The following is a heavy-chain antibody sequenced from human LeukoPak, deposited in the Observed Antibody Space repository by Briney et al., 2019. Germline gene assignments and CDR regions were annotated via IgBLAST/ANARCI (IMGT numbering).Heavy chain of an antibody. J-gene: IGHJ6*02. CDR1: GYILSDYY. CDR2: IDPNSGGT. CDR3: AGGRRPFYYYGMHV. V-gene: IGHV1-2*02. Sequence: ASVKVSCKASGYILSDYYVHWIRQAPGQGLEWMGWIDPNSGGTHHAPNFQGRATMTRDSAISTVYLDLRRLTSDDTAIYYCAGGRRPFYYYGMHVWGLGTSVTVSS.